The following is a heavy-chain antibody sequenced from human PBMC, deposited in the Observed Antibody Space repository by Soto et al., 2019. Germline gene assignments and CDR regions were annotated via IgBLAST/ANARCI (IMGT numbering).Heavy chain of an antibody. Sequence: SLRLSYAASGLSLSTCAVTGVRQAPGKGLEWVSTISGSGGSTYYADSVKGRFTISRDNAKNSLYLQMNSLRAEDTAVYYCARHPERIAEIGWFDPWGQGT. CDR1: GLSLSTCA. V-gene: IGHV3-23*01. D-gene: IGHD6-13*01. CDR3: ARHPERIAEIGWFDP. J-gene: IGHJ5*02. CDR2: ISGSGGST.